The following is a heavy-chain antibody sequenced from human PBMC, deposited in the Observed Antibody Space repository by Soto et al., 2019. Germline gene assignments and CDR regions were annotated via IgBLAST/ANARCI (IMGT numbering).Heavy chain of an antibody. J-gene: IGHJ6*02. D-gene: IGHD3-22*01. CDR3: AKDLNRITMIVVVNPSDYYYGMDV. Sequence: GGSLRLSCAASGFTFSSHGMHWVRQAPGKGLEWVAVISSDGSNKYYADSVKGRFTISRDNSKNTLYLQMNSLRAEDTAVYYCAKDLNRITMIVVVNPSDYYYGMDVWGQGTTVTVSS. CDR2: ISSDGSNK. V-gene: IGHV3-30*18. CDR1: GFTFSSHG.